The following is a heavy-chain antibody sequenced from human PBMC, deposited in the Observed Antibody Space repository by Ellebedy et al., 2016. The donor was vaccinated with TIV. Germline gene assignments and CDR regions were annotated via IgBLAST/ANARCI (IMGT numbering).Heavy chain of an antibody. J-gene: IGHJ4*02. Sequence: GESLKISCAASGFTFSSYAVSWVRQAPGKGLEWVSTISGSGGSTFYADSVKGRFTISRDNSKNTLYLQMNSLRAEDTAVYYCAPYYGSGSSSRFDYWGQGTLVTVSS. CDR3: APYYGSGSSSRFDY. V-gene: IGHV3-23*01. D-gene: IGHD3-10*01. CDR1: GFTFSSYA. CDR2: ISGSGGST.